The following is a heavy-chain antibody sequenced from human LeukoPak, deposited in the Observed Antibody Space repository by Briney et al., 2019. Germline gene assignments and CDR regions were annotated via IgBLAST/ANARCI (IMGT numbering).Heavy chain of an antibody. CDR2: INPNSGGT. Sequence: ASVKVSCKASGYTFTSYYMHWVRQAPGQGLEWMGWINPNSGGTNYAQKFQGRVTMTRDTSISTAYVELSRLRSDDTAVYYCASGEKSYDSSGYYFYYYYGMDVWGQGTTVTVSS. CDR1: GYTFTSYY. D-gene: IGHD3-22*01. CDR3: ASGEKSYDSSGYYFYYYYGMDV. V-gene: IGHV1-2*02. J-gene: IGHJ6*02.